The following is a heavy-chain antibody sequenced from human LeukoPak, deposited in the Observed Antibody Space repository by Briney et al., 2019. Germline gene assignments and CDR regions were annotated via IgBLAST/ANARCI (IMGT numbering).Heavy chain of an antibody. D-gene: IGHD2-15*01. CDR1: GLIISNSY. CDR2: MYSDGNT. J-gene: IGHJ4*02. CDR3: ARERVVAAKIIGFDY. Sequence: GGSLRLSCAASGLIISNSYMSWVRQAPGKGLEWVSHMYSDGNTNYAGSVKGRFTISRDISMNTLYLQMSSLRAEDTAVYYCARERVVAAKIIGFDYWGQGTLVTVSS. V-gene: IGHV3-66*01.